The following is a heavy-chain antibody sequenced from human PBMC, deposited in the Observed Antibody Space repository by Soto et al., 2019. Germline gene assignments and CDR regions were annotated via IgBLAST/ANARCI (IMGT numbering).Heavy chain of an antibody. J-gene: IGHJ4*02. CDR2: IYYSGST. CDR1: GGSISSGDYY. Sequence: TSETLSLTCTVSGGSISSGDYYWSWIRQPPGKGLEWIGYIYYSGSTYYNPSLKSRVTISVDTSKNQFSLKLSSVTAADTAVYYCASERSSSWYHFDYWGQGTLVTV. D-gene: IGHD6-13*01. CDR3: ASERSSSWYHFDY. V-gene: IGHV4-30-4*01.